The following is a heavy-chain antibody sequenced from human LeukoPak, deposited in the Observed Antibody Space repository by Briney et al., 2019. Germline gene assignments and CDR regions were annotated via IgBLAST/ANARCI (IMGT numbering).Heavy chain of an antibody. J-gene: IGHJ6*03. Sequence: ASVKVSCKASGYTLTSYDINWVRQATGQGLEWMGWMNPNSGSTGYAQKFQGRVTMTRNTSISTAYMELSSLRSEDTAVYYCARGYCSSTSCYLYYYYMDVWGKGTTVTVSS. D-gene: IGHD2-2*01. CDR3: ARGYCSSTSCYLYYYYMDV. V-gene: IGHV1-8*01. CDR1: GYTLTSYD. CDR2: MNPNSGST.